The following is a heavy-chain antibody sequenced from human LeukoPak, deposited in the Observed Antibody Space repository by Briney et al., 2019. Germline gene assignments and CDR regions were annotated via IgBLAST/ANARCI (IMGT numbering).Heavy chain of an antibody. CDR2: ISGSSSTV. D-gene: IGHD3-22*01. V-gene: IGHV3-48*01. Sequence: GGSPRLSCAASGFTFNFYNMNWVRQAPGKGLEWLSYISGSSSTVHYADSVKGRFTVSRDNAKNSLYLQMDSLRAEDTAVYYCARIDSRGDLSFDFWGQGTLVTVAS. J-gene: IGHJ4*02. CDR1: GFTFNFYN. CDR3: ARIDSRGDLSFDF.